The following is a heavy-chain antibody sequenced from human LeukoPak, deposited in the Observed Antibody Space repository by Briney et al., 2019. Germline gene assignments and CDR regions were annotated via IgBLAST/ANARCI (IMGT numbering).Heavy chain of an antibody. D-gene: IGHD3-3*01. Sequence: GSLSPPGSAFGFPFRHYAMNWARQAPGKGLEGAPTFSYTGDNTYYADSGEGRFAPSRDDSKNTVYLQTNTLRGEDPALNFRAEALCTFWSASGSWGQGTLVTVSS. V-gene: IGHV3-23*01. CDR2: FSYTGDNT. J-gene: IGHJ5*02. CDR3: AEALCTFWSASGS. CDR1: GFPFRHYA.